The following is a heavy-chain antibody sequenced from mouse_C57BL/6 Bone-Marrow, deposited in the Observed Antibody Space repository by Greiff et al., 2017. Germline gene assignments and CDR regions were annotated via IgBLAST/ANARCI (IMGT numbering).Heavy chain of an antibody. V-gene: IGHV1-82*01. Sequence: VQLLQSGPELVKPGASVKISCKASGYAFSSSWMNWVKQRPGTGLEWIGRIYPGDGDTNYNGKFKGKATLTADKSSSTAYMQLSSLTSEDSAVYFCARVGSSYRYFDVWGTGTTVAVSS. CDR1: GYAFSSSW. CDR3: ARVGSSYRYFDV. D-gene: IGHD1-1*01. CDR2: IYPGDGDT. J-gene: IGHJ1*03.